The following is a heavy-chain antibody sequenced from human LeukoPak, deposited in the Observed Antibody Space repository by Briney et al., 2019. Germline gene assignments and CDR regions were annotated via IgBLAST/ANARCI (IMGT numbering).Heavy chain of an antibody. CDR2: IIPILGIA. CDR3: ARADRRGLGNPLGVDYFDY. J-gene: IGHJ4*02. CDR1: GGTFSSYA. Sequence: GSSVKVSCKASGGTFSSYAISWVRQAPGQGLEWMGRIIPILGIANYAQKFQGRVTITADKSTSTAYMELSSLRSEDTAVYYCARADRRGLGNPLGVDYFDYWGQGTLVTVSS. D-gene: IGHD7-27*01. V-gene: IGHV1-69*04.